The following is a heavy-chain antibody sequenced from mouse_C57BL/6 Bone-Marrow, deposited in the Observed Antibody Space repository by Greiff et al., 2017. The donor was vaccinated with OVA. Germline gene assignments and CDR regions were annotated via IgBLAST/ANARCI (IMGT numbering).Heavy chain of an antibody. Sequence: EVQLQQSGPELVKPGASVKISCKASGYTFTDYYMNWVKQSHGKSLEWIGDINPNNGGTSYNQKFKGKATLTVDKSSSTAYMELRSLTSEDSAVYYCARAGTPRVHFDYWGQGTTLTVSS. CDR1: GYTFTDYY. J-gene: IGHJ2*01. V-gene: IGHV1-26*01. CDR2: INPNNGGT. CDR3: ARAGTPRVHFDY. D-gene: IGHD4-1*01.